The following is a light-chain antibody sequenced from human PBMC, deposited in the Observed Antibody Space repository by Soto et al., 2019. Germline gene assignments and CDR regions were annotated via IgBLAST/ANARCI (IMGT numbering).Light chain of an antibody. V-gene: IGKV1-12*01. CDR2: FAS. CDR1: QSVSDW. CDR3: QQVSNFPIT. Sequence: DIQMTQSPSSVSASVGDRVTITCRASQSVSDWLAWYQQKPGKAPKLLIYFASRLQSGVPSRFSGSGSGTYFTLTINRLQPEDFATYYCQQVSNFPITFGQGTRLEI. J-gene: IGKJ5*01.